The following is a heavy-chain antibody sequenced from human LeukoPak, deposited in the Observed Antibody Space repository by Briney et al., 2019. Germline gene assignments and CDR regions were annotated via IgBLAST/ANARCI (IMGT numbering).Heavy chain of an antibody. CDR3: ARDNYSGNWA. CDR1: GFTFSSYS. Sequence: GGSLRLSCAASGFTFSSYSMNWVRQAPGKGLEWVSSISSTSTYIYYADSVKGRFTISRDNAKNTLYLQVNSLRAEDTAVYYCARDNYSGNWAWGQGTLVTVSS. D-gene: IGHD4-23*01. J-gene: IGHJ5*02. CDR2: ISSTSTYI. V-gene: IGHV3-21*01.